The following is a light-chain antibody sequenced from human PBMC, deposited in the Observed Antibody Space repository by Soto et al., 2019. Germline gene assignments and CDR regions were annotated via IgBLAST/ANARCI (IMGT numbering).Light chain of an antibody. CDR3: QQYYNYPRT. Sequence: AFGMIQSRSSLSAPTGVRAGITYRARKGISSYLAWYQQTPGKGSKLMIYAASTLKSGVPSRLMGSGIETDLAVTISWLQSDEFASYYCQQYYNYPRTVGVGTKVDSK. CDR1: KGISSY. CDR2: AAS. J-gene: IGKJ4*01. V-gene: IGKV1-8*01.